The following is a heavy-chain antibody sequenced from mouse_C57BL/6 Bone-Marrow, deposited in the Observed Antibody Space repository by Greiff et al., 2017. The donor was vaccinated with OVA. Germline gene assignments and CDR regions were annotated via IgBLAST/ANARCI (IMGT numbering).Heavy chain of an antibody. J-gene: IGHJ1*03. V-gene: IGHV6-6*01. Sequence: EVQRVESGGGLVQPGGSMKLSCAASGFTFSDAWMDWVRQSPEKGLEWVAEIRNKANNHATYYAESVKGRFTISRDDSKSSVYLQMNSLRAEDTGIYYCTIPYDYDVHWYFDVWGTGTTVTVSS. D-gene: IGHD2-4*01. CDR3: TIPYDYDVHWYFDV. CDR1: GFTFSDAW. CDR2: IRNKANNHAT.